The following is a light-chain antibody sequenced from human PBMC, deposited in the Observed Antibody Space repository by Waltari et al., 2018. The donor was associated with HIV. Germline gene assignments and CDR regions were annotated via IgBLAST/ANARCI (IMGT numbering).Light chain of an antibody. V-gene: IGLV2-14*01. CDR3: SSYTSSSSVL. J-gene: IGLJ2*01. Sequence: QSALTQPASVSGSPGQSITISCTGTSSDVGGYNYVSWYQLPPGKAPKLMIFEVTNRPSGVSNRFSCSKSGNTASLTISGLQAEDEADYYCSSYTSSSSVLFGGGTKLTVL. CDR2: EVT. CDR1: SSDVGGYNY.